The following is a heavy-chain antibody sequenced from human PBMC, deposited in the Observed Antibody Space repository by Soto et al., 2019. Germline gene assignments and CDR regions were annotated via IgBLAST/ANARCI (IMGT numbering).Heavy chain of an antibody. D-gene: IGHD4-17*01. Sequence: QVQLVQSGAEVKKPGASVKVSCKASGYIFNNYNIIWVRQAPGQGLEWMGWIKNSNGYTKSAQKFEDRVTITTDTSTNTAYMELRSLRSDDTAIYYCARSDYAFWGQGTLVTVSS. CDR3: ARSDYAF. J-gene: IGHJ4*02. V-gene: IGHV1-18*01. CDR2: IKNSNGYT. CDR1: GYIFNNYN.